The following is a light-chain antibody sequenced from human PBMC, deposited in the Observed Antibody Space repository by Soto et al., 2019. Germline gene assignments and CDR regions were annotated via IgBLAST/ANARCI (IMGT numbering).Light chain of an antibody. Sequence: QSVLTQPPSVSGAPGQRVTISCTGSSSNIGAGYDVHWYQQLPGRAPKLLIYGNTNRPSGVPDRFSGSKSGTSASLANTGLKAEDEADYYCLSFDSSLSVVFGRGTKLTVL. CDR3: LSFDSSLSVV. J-gene: IGLJ2*01. CDR1: SSNIGAGYD. V-gene: IGLV1-40*01. CDR2: GNT.